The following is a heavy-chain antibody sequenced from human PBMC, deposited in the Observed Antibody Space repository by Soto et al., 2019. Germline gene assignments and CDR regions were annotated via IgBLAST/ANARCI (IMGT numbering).Heavy chain of an antibody. D-gene: IGHD2-2*03. J-gene: IGHJ4*02. CDR1: GYTFTSYV. CDR2: ISAHNGNT. CDR3: ARVGYCSSTSCLYPFDY. Sequence: DSVKVSCKASGYTFTSYVISWVRQAPGQGLEWMGWISAHNGNTNYAQKLQGRVTMTTDTSTSTAYMELRSLRSDDTAVYYCARVGYCSSTSCLYPFDYWGQGTLVTVSS. V-gene: IGHV1-18*01.